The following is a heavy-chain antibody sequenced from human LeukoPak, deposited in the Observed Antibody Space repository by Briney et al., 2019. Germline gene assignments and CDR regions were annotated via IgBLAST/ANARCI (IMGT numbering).Heavy chain of an antibody. CDR2: INHSGST. CDR1: GGSFSGYY. CDR3: ARLGPFDY. J-gene: IGHJ4*02. D-gene: IGHD3-16*01. V-gene: IGHV4-34*01. Sequence: SETLSLTCAVYGGSFSGYYWSWIRQPPGKGLEWIGEINHSGSTNYNPSLKSRVTISVDTSKNQFSLKLSSVTAADTAVHYCARLGPFDYWGQGTLVTVSS.